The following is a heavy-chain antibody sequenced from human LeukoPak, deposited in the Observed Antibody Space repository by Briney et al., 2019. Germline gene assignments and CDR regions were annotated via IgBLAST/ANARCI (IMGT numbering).Heavy chain of an antibody. CDR2: ISGSGGST. CDR1: GFAFSSYA. CDR3: ARDEGATEFDY. Sequence: GGSLRLSCAASGFAFSSYAMTWVRQVPGKGLDWVSTISGSGGSTFYADSVRGRFTISRDNSKNTLYLQMNSLRAEDTAVYYCARDEGATEFDYWGQGTLVTVSS. V-gene: IGHV3-23*01. D-gene: IGHD1-26*01. J-gene: IGHJ4*02.